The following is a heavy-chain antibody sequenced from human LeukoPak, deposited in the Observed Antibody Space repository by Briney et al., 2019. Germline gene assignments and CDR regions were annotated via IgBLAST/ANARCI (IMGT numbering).Heavy chain of an antibody. CDR1: GGSISNYY. V-gene: IGHV4-59*01. Sequence: PSETLSLTCTVSGGSISNYYWSWIRQPPGKGLEWIGYIYYSGSTNYNPSLKSRVTISVDTSKNQFSLKLSSVTAADTAVYYCARENVGATTRYYYYYMDVWGKGTTVTVSS. CDR3: ARENVGATTRYYYYYMDV. CDR2: IYYSGST. J-gene: IGHJ6*03. D-gene: IGHD1-26*01.